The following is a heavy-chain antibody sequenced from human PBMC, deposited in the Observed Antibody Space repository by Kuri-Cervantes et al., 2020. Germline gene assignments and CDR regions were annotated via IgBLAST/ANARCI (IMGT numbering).Heavy chain of an antibody. CDR3: ARSLYSAFDI. Sequence: SVKVSCKASGDIFRTYGVSWVRQAPGQGLECLGGFIPIFDSPDYAQEFQGRVTITTDESTSTAYLELSGLRSDDTAVYYCARSLYSAFDIWGQGTMVTVSS. CDR2: FIPIFDSP. CDR1: GDIFRTYG. V-gene: IGHV1-69*05. D-gene: IGHD4-11*01. J-gene: IGHJ3*02.